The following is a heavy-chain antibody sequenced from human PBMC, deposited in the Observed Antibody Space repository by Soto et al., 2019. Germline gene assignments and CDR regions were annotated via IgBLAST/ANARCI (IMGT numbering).Heavy chain of an antibody. J-gene: IGHJ6*02. CDR3: ARDSPYDFWSGYYPHYYYYGMDV. CDR2: IIPIFGTA. V-gene: IGHV1-69*06. Sequence: QVQLVQSGAEVKKPGSSVKVSCKASGGTFSSHAISWVRQAPGQGLEWMGGIIPIFGTANYAQKFQGRVTITADKSTSTAYMELSSLRSEDTAVYYCARDSPYDFWSGYYPHYYYYGMDVWGQGTTVTVSS. CDR1: GGTFSSHA. D-gene: IGHD3-3*01.